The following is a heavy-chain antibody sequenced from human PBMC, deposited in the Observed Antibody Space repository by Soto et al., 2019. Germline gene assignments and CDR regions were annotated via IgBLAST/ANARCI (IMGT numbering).Heavy chain of an antibody. V-gene: IGHV3-74*01. Sequence: LFYVDCGFTVSSTALDWVRQAPGKGLVWVSRMNEDGGTTDYADSVKGRFTISRDNAKNTLYLQMNSLRVEDTAVYYCASDLSGRADVWGQGTTVTVSS. D-gene: IGHD3-10*01. CDR2: MNEDGGTT. CDR1: GFTVSSTA. CDR3: ASDLSGRADV. J-gene: IGHJ6*02.